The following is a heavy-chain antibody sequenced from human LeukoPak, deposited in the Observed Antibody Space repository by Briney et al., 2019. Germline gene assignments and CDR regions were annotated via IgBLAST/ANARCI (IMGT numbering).Heavy chain of an antibody. CDR3: AREGYGSGSSQFMDV. D-gene: IGHD3-10*01. CDR2: IYYIGTT. CDR1: GVPITSYF. Sequence: TSETLSLTCTVSGVPITSYFWTWIRQAPGKGLEWIGYIYYIGTTNYNPSLKSRATMSVDMSKNQFSLKLTSVTAADTAVYYCAREGYGSGSSQFMDVWGTGTTVTVSS. J-gene: IGHJ6*03. V-gene: IGHV4-59*01.